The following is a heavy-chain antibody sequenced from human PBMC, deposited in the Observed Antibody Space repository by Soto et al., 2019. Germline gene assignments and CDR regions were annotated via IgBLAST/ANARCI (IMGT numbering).Heavy chain of an antibody. Sequence: GGSLRLSCAASGFTFSSYSMNWVRQAPGKGLEWVSSISSSSSYIYYADSVKGRFTISRDNAKNSLYLQMNSLRAEDTAVYYCARDSITILGVVIIGGAFDIWDQGTMVTVSS. V-gene: IGHV3-21*01. CDR2: ISSSSSYI. CDR3: ARDSITILGVVIIGGAFDI. CDR1: GFTFSSYS. J-gene: IGHJ3*02. D-gene: IGHD3-3*01.